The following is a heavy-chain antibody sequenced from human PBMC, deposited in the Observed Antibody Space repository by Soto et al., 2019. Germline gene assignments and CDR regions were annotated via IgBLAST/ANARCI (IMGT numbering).Heavy chain of an antibody. D-gene: IGHD1-7*01. V-gene: IGHV1-2*04. Sequence: ASVKVSCKASGYTFTGYYMHWVRQAPGQGLEWMGWINPNSGGTNYAQKFQGWVTMTRDTSTSTAYMELSRLRSEDTAVYYCARDTGNNWNYRQVVDYWGQGTLVTVSS. CDR1: GYTFTGYY. CDR3: ARDTGNNWNYRQVVDY. J-gene: IGHJ4*02. CDR2: INPNSGGT.